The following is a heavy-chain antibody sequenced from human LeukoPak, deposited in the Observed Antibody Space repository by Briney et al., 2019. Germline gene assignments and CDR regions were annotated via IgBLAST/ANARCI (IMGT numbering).Heavy chain of an antibody. Sequence: SETLSLTCAVYGGSFSGYYWSWIRQPPGKGLEWIGEINHSGGTNYNPSLKSRVTISVDTSKNQFSLKLSSVTAADTAVYYCARVRSGWSYYFDYWGQGTLVTVSS. D-gene: IGHD6-19*01. CDR1: GGSFSGYY. CDR2: INHSGGT. V-gene: IGHV4-34*01. J-gene: IGHJ4*02. CDR3: ARVRSGWSYYFDY.